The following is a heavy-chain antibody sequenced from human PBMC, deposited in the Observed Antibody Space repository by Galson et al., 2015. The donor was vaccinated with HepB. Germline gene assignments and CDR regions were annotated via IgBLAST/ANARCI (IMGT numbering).Heavy chain of an antibody. CDR2: ISYDGSNK. D-gene: IGHD3-10*01. CDR3: AKNPDYYGSGALDY. J-gene: IGHJ4*02. V-gene: IGHV3-30-3*02. CDR1: GFTFSSYA. Sequence: SLRLSCAASGFTFSSYAMHWVRQAPGKGLEWVAVISYDGSNKYYADSVKGRFTISRDNSKNTLYLQMNSLRAEDTAVYYCAKNPDYYGSGALDYWGQGTLVTVSS.